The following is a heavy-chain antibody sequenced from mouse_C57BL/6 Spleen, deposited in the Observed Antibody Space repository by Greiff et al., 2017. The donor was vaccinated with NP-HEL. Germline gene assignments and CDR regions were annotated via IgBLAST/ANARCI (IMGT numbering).Heavy chain of an antibody. Sequence: QVQLQQSGTELVKPGASVKLSCKASGYTFTSYWMHWVKQRPGQGLEWIGNINPSNGGTNYDEKFKSKATLTVDKSSSTAYMQLSSLTSEDAAVYYCARSGGYYGSRGYFDYWGKGTTLTVSS. D-gene: IGHD1-1*01. V-gene: IGHV1-53*01. J-gene: IGHJ2*01. CDR1: GYTFTSYW. CDR2: INPSNGGT. CDR3: ARSGGYYGSRGYFDY.